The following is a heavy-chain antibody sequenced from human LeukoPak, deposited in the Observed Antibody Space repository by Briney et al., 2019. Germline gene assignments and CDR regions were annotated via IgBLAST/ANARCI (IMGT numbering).Heavy chain of an antibody. V-gene: IGHV3-23*01. CDR1: GFTFSSYA. D-gene: IGHD1-26*01. J-gene: IGHJ4*02. Sequence: GGSLRLSCAASGFTFSSYAMSWVRQAPGKGLEWVSAISGSGGSTYYADSVKGRFTISRDNCKNTLYLQMNSLRAEDTAVYYCAKVFSGSYFFPFDYWGQGTLVTASS. CDR3: AKVFSGSYFFPFDY. CDR2: ISGSGGST.